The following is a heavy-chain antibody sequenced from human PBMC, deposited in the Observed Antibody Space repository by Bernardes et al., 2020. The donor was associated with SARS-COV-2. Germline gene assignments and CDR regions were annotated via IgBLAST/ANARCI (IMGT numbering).Heavy chain of an antibody. V-gene: IGHV1-2*02. CDR3: ARAPALITIFGVVTHDYYMDI. J-gene: IGHJ6*03. CDR1: GYTFTGYY. Sequence: ASMKVSCKASGYTFTGYYMHWVRQAPGQGLEWLGWINPNSGGTNYAQKFQGRVTMTRDTSISTAYMELSRLRSDDTAVYYCARAPALITIFGVVTHDYYMDIWSKENTVTVSS. D-gene: IGHD3-3*01. CDR2: INPNSGGT.